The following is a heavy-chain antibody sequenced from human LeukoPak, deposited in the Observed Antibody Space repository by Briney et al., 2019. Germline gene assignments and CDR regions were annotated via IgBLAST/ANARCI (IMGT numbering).Heavy chain of an antibody. CDR3: ARDDPLPIRLGELFDP. J-gene: IGHJ5*02. Sequence: ASVKVSCKASGYTFTGYYMHWVRQAPGQGLEWMGWINPNSGGTNYAQKFQGRVTMTRDTSISTAYMELSRLRSDDTAVYYCARDDPLPIRLGELFDPWGQGTLVTVSS. D-gene: IGHD3-16*01. V-gene: IGHV1-2*02. CDR2: INPNSGGT. CDR1: GYTFTGYY.